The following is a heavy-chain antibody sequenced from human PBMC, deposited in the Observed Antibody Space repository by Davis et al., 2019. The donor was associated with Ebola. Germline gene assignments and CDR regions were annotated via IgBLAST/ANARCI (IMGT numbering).Heavy chain of an antibody. CDR3: ARDGRMPRMLYGMDV. Sequence: AASVKVSCKASGYTFTSYGISWVRQAPGQGLEWMGWISDYDGKTNYAQKFQGRVTMTTDRSTSTVHMELRSLRYDDTAVYYCARDGRMPRMLYGMDVWGQGTTVSVSS. CDR2: ISDYDGKT. V-gene: IGHV1-18*04. CDR1: GYTFTSYG. D-gene: IGHD1-1*01. J-gene: IGHJ6*02.